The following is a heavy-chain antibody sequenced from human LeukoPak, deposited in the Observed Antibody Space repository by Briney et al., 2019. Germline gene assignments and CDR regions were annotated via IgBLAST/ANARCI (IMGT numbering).Heavy chain of an antibody. CDR2: INHSGST. CDR1: GGSFSGYY. Sequence: SETLSLTCAVYGGSFSGYYWSWIRQPPGKGLEWIGEINHSGSTNYNPSLKSRVTISVDTSKNQFSLKLSSVTAADTAVYYCARQRGHRARRITIFGVVREGAFDIWGQGTMVTVSS. V-gene: IGHV4-34*01. J-gene: IGHJ3*02. D-gene: IGHD3-3*01. CDR3: ARQRGHRARRITIFGVVREGAFDI.